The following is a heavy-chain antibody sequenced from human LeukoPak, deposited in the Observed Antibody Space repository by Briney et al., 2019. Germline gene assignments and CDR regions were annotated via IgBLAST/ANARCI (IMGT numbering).Heavy chain of an antibody. CDR1: GGSISSDNYY. Sequence: PSETLSLTCTVSGGSISSDNYYWGWIRQPPGKGLEWIVSIYYSGSTYYNPSHKSRITISVDTSKNQFSLKLSSVTAADTAVYYCARGAPDGSGSYYLRIPNYYMDVWGKGTTVTVSS. CDR3: ARGAPDGSGSYYLRIPNYYMDV. V-gene: IGHV4-39*07. CDR2: IYYSGST. D-gene: IGHD3-10*01. J-gene: IGHJ6*03.